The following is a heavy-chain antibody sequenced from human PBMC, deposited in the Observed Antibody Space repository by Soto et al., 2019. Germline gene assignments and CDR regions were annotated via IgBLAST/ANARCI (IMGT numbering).Heavy chain of an antibody. V-gene: IGHV3-72*01. Sequence: EVQLVESGGGLVQPGGSLRLSCAASGFIFSDHYMDWVRQAPGKGLEWVGRIRNTANSYTTEYAASLGDRFTISRDDSKNSLYLQMISLKREDTAVYYCARGKDSGSSHVLDLWGQGNLVTVSS. CDR3: ARGKDSGSSHVLDL. CDR1: GFIFSDHY. J-gene: IGHJ5*02. D-gene: IGHD6-13*01. CDR2: IRNTANSYTT.